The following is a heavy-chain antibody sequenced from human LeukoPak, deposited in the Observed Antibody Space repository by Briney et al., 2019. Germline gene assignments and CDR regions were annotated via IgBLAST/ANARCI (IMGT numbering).Heavy chain of an antibody. CDR3: ARDRWRGIAAD. D-gene: IGHD6-13*01. V-gene: IGHV3-7*01. J-gene: IGHJ4*02. CDR2: IKQDGSEK. CDR1: GFTFSSYW. Sequence: GGSLRLSCAASGFTFSSYWMSWVRQAPGKGLEWVANIKQDGSEKYCVDSVKGRFTISRDNVKNSLYLQMNSLRAEDTAVYYCARDRWRGIAADWGQGTLVTVSS.